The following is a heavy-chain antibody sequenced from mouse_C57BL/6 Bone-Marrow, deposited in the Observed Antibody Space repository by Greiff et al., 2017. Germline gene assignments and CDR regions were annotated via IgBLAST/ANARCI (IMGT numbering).Heavy chain of an antibody. D-gene: IGHD1-1*01. CDR3: AGKVYGSSWIAY. CDR2: IWSDGST. V-gene: IGHV2-6*02. CDR1: GFSLTSYG. Sequence: VQGVESGPGLVAPSQSLSITCTASGFSLTSYGVHWVRQPPGKGLEWLVVIWSDGSTTYNSALNSRLSISKEDSKSHVFLNKNRRQTDDTTVYYCAGKVYGSSWIAYWGQGTLVTVSA. J-gene: IGHJ3*01.